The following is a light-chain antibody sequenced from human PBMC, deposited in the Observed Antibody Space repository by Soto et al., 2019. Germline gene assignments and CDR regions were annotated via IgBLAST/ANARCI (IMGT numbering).Light chain of an antibody. CDR2: GAS. CDR3: QHYYNWPRS. Sequence: EIVMTQSPATLSVSPGERATLSCRASQVVSSDLAWYQQKPGQAPRLLIYGASTRATGIPARFSGSGSGTEFTLTISSLQSEDFAVYSCQHYYNWPRSFGQGTKVEIK. CDR1: QVVSSD. J-gene: IGKJ1*01. V-gene: IGKV3-15*01.